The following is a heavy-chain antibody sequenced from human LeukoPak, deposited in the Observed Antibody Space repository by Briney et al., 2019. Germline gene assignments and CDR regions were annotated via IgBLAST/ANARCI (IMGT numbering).Heavy chain of an antibody. CDR2: IRYDESNK. J-gene: IGHJ4*02. Sequence: PGGSLRLSCAASGFTFSGYGMHWVRQAPGKGLEWVAFIRYDESNKYYVDSVKGRFTISRDNSENTLDLQMNSLRAEDTAVYYCATFHVSENSFASHWGQGTLVTVSS. D-gene: IGHD3-10*01. CDR1: GFTFSGYG. V-gene: IGHV3-30*02. CDR3: ATFHVSENSFASH.